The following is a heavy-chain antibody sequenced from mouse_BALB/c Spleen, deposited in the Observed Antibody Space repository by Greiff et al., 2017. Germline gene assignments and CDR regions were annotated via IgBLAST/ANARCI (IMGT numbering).Heavy chain of an antibody. CDR1: GFTFSSYT. D-gene: IGHD1-1*01. CDR2: ISNGGGST. V-gene: IGHV5-12-2*01. Sequence: EVQVVESGGGLVQPGGSLKLSCAASGFTFSSYTMSWVRQTPEKRLEWVAYISNGGGSTYYPDTVKGRFTISRDNAKNTLYLEMSSLRSEDTAMYYCARYYYGSSLYAMDYWGQGTSVTVSS. CDR3: ARYYYGSSLYAMDY. J-gene: IGHJ4*01.